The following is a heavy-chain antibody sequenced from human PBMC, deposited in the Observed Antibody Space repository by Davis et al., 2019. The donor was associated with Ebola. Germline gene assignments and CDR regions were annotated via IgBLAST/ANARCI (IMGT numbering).Heavy chain of an antibody. D-gene: IGHD6-13*01. J-gene: IGHJ4*02. CDR2: IYPGDSDT. Sequence: GESLKISCKGSGYSFTSYWIAWVRQMPGKGLEWMGIIYPGDSDTRYRPSFEGQVTISVDRSINTAYLQWSSLKASDSAMYYCARQEALYGSIDNWGQGTLVTVSS. CDR1: GYSFTSYW. CDR3: ARQEALYGSIDN. V-gene: IGHV5-51*01.